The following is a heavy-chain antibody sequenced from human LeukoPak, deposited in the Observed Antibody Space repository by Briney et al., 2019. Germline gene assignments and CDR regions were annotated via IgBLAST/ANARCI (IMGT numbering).Heavy chain of an antibody. CDR1: GFTFSNAW. CDR3: TTGDDYGDYGFNY. CDR2: IKSKTDGGIT. Sequence: GGSLRLSCAASGFTFSNAWMSWVRQAPGKGLEWVGRIKSKTDGGITDYAAPVKGRFTISRDDSKNTLYLQMNSLKTEDTAVYYCTTGDDYGDYGFNYWGQGTLVTVSS. V-gene: IGHV3-15*01. D-gene: IGHD4-17*01. J-gene: IGHJ4*02.